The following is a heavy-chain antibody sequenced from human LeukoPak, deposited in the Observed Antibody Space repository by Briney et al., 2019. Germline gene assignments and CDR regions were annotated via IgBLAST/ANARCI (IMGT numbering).Heavy chain of an antibody. CDR3: AREGYYGSGSPPSLYFDY. CDR2: VWPKNDKT. D-gene: IGHD3-10*01. V-gene: IGHV3-23*01. CDR1: GFTFSGYS. Sequence: GGSLRLSCVASGFTFSGYSMGWVRQAPGRGLEWVSFVWPKNDKTYYADSVRGRFTISRDNSRSTLYLQMNSLRPEDTAIYYCAREGYYGSGSPPSLYFDYWGQGTLVTVSS. J-gene: IGHJ4*02.